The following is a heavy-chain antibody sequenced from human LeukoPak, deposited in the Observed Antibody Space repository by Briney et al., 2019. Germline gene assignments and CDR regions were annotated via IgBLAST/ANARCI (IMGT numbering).Heavy chain of an antibody. D-gene: IGHD3-3*01. Sequence: SQTLSLTCTVSSGSISSGSYYWSWIRQPAGKGLEWIGRIYTSGSTNYNPSLKSRVTISVDTSKNQFSLKLSSVTAADTAVYYCAREYGEATIFGVVILGRYYYYYMDVWGKGTTVTVSS. CDR1: SGSISSGSYY. V-gene: IGHV4-61*02. CDR3: AREYGEATIFGVVILGRYYYYYMDV. CDR2: IYTSGST. J-gene: IGHJ6*03.